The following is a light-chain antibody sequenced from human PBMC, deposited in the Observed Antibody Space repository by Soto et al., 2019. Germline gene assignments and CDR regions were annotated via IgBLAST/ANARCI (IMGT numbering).Light chain of an antibody. CDR1: SSDVGDYNY. CDR3: NSYAGSNNWV. Sequence: QSALTQPPSASGSPGQSVTISCTGTSSDVGDYNYVSWYQQYPGKAPKLMIYAVSKRPSGVPDRFSGSKSGNTASLTVSGLQAEDEADYYCNSYAGSNNWVFGGGTKLTVL. J-gene: IGLJ3*02. V-gene: IGLV2-8*01. CDR2: AVS.